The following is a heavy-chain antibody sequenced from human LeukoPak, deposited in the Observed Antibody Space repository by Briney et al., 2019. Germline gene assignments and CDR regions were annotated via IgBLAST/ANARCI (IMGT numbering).Heavy chain of an antibody. V-gene: IGHV3-30*04. Sequence: QSGGSLRLSCAASGFTFSTYAIHWVRQAPGKGLEWVAFISSDGSDKYYADSVEGRFSISRDNSRSTLFLQMNSLTTEDTALYYCARVLQLWSNWGGVDYWGQGTLVTVSS. J-gene: IGHJ4*02. CDR2: ISSDGSDK. CDR3: ARVLQLWSNWGGVDY. D-gene: IGHD5-18*01. CDR1: GFTFSTYA.